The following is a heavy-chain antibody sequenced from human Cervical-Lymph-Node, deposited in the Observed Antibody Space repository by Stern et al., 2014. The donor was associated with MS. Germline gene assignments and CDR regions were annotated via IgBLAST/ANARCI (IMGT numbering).Heavy chain of an antibody. CDR3: ARDLPGIAVAGTGGMDV. D-gene: IGHD6-19*01. V-gene: IGHV1-69*01. J-gene: IGHJ6*02. CDR1: AGTFSSYA. Sequence: QVQLVQSGAEVQKPGSSVMVSSKASAGTFSSYAISWVRQAPGQGLEWMGGILPFFCTANYARQFQGRVTITADESKTPAYMELSSLRSEDTAVYYCARDLPGIAVAGTGGMDVWGQGTTVTVSS. CDR2: ILPFFCTA.